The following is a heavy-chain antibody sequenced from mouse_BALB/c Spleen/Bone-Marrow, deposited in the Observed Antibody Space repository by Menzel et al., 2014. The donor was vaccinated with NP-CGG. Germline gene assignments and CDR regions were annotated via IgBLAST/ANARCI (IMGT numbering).Heavy chain of an antibody. Sequence: EVKLVESGGGLVQPGGSLKLSCAASGFTFSSYGMSWVRQTPDKRLELVASINSNGGSTNYPDSVKGRFTISRDNAKKTLSLQMSSLKSEDTAVYYCARGNYGNYVDYFDYWGQGTTLTVSS. D-gene: IGHD2-1*01. CDR1: GFTFSSYG. CDR3: ARGNYGNYVDYFDY. CDR2: INSNGGST. V-gene: IGHV5-6-3*01. J-gene: IGHJ2*01.